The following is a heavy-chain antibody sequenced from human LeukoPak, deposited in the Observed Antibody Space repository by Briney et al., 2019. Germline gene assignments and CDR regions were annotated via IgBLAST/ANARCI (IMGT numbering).Heavy chain of an antibody. D-gene: IGHD3-9*01. Sequence: PSETLSLTCAVYGWSFSGYYWSWIRQPPGKGLEWIGEINHSGSTNYSSSLKSRVTISVDTSKNQFSLKLSSVTAADTAVYYCARGRYPTRDFQHWGQGTLVTVSS. CDR2: INHSGST. CDR1: GWSFSGYY. V-gene: IGHV4-34*01. J-gene: IGHJ1*01. CDR3: ARGRYPTRDFQH.